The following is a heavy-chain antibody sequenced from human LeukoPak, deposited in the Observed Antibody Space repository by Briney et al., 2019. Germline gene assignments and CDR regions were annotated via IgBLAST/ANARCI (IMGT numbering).Heavy chain of an antibody. CDR3: AVRGLWFGELTDY. CDR2: MNPNSGNT. D-gene: IGHD3-10*01. V-gene: IGHV1-8*01. CDR1: GYTFTSYD. J-gene: IGHJ4*01. Sequence: ASVKVSCKASGYTFTSYDINWVRQATGQGLEWMGWMNPNSGNTGYAQKFQGRVTMTRNTSISTAYMELSSLRSEDTAVYYCAVRGLWFGELTDYWGQEPWSPSPQ.